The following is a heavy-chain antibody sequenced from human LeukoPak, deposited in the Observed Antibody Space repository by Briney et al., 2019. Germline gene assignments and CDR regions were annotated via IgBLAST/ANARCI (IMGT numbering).Heavy chain of an antibody. CDR2: IYPGDSDT. J-gene: IGHJ4*02. V-gene: IGHV5-51*01. CDR3: ARCILYSSSPGFDY. D-gene: IGHD6-13*01. CDR1: GYGFTNYW. Sequence: GESLKISCKGSGYGFTNYWIGWVRQTPGKGLEWMGIIYPGDSDTRYSPSFQGQVTISADKSISTAYLQWSSLKASDTAMYYCARCILYSSSPGFDYWGQGTLVTVSS.